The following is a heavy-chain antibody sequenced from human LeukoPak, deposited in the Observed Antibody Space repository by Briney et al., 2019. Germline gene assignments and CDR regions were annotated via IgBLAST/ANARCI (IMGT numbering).Heavy chain of an antibody. Sequence: PSETLSLTCTVSGGSISSYYWSWIRLPPGKGLGWIGYIYYSGSTNYNPSLKSRVTISIDTSKNQFSLKLSSVTAADTAVYYCAINADVTGLLNYWGQGTLVTVSS. CDR2: IYYSGST. CDR3: AINADVTGLLNY. V-gene: IGHV4-59*01. D-gene: IGHD1-14*01. J-gene: IGHJ4*02. CDR1: GGSISSYY.